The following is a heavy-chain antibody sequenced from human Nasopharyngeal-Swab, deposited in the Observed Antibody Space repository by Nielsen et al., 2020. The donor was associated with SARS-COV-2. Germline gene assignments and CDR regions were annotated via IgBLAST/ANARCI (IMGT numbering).Heavy chain of an antibody. CDR1: GYSFTSYW. CDR3: ARLKPSVVMATTGGWFDP. D-gene: IGHD5-24*01. CDR2: IYPGDSDT. Sequence: GESLKIYCKGSGYSFTSYWIGWVRQMPGKGLEWMGIIYPGDSDTRYSPSFQGQVTISADKSISTAYLQWSSLKASDTAMYYCARLKPSVVMATTGGWFDPWGQGTLVTVSS. V-gene: IGHV5-51*01. J-gene: IGHJ5*02.